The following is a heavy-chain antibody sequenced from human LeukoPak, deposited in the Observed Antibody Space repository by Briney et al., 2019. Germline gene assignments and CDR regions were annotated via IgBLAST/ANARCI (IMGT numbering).Heavy chain of an antibody. J-gene: IGHJ3*02. CDR1: GGSISSYY. CDR3: ARVDTAMVGAFDI. Sequence: SETLSLTCTVSGGSISSYYWSWIRQPPGKGLEWIGYIYYSGSTNYNPSHKSRVTISVDTSKNQFSLKLSSVTAADTAVYYCARVDTAMVGAFDIWGQGTMVTVSS. D-gene: IGHD5-18*01. V-gene: IGHV4-59*08. CDR2: IYYSGST.